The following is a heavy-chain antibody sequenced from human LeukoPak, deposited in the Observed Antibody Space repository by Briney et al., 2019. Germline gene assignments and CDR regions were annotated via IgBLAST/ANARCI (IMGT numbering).Heavy chain of an antibody. J-gene: IGHJ4*02. CDR3: ARDALTTVTTGHYFDY. CDR1: GGSISSGGYY. CDR2: IYYSGST. V-gene: IGHV4-31*03. D-gene: IGHD4-17*01. Sequence: SETLSLTCTVSGGSISSGGYYWSWIRQHPGKGLEWIGYIYYSGSTYYNPSLKSRVTISVDTSKNQFSLKLSSVTAADTAVYYCARDALTTVTTGHYFDYWGQGTLVTVSS.